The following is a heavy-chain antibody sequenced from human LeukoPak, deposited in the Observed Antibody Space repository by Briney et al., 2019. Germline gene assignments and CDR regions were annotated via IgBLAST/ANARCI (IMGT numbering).Heavy chain of an antibody. CDR2: INTDGSST. V-gene: IGHV3-74*01. CDR3: TRDNGGVDI. Sequence: GGSLRLSCAASGFAFSSYWMHWVRQTPGEGLAWVAHINTDGSSTNYADSVKGRFTISRDNARNTMYLQMSSLRAEDTAIYYCTRDNGGVDIWGQGTLVTVSS. D-gene: IGHD6-25*01. CDR1: GFAFSSYW. J-gene: IGHJ5*02.